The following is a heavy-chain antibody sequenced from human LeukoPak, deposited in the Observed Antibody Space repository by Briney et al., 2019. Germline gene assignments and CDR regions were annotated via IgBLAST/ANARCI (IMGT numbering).Heavy chain of an antibody. CDR1: GGSISAYY. J-gene: IGHJ1*01. CDR3: ARVRGTFETD. Sequence: SETLSLTCTVSGGSISAYYWSWIRQPPGKGLEWIGYLYYSGSTTYSPSLKSRVTMSVDTSKSQFSLKLNSVTAADTAIYYCARVRGTFETDWGQGTLVTVSS. V-gene: IGHV4-59*01. CDR2: LYYSGST. D-gene: IGHD2/OR15-2a*01.